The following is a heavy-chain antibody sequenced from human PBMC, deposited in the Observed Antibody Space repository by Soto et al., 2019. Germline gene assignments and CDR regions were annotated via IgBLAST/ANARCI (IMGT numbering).Heavy chain of an antibody. V-gene: IGHV3-23*01. CDR2: ITGSGGST. Sequence: EVQLLESGGGLVQPGGSLRLSCAASGFTFSSYGMTWVRQAPGKGLEWVSAITGSGGSTYYADSVQGRLTISRDNSKNTLYLQMSSLRAEDTAVYYCAKHFSPYADYPGYWGQGTLVTVSS. CDR3: AKHFSPYADYPGY. CDR1: GFTFSSYG. D-gene: IGHD4-17*01. J-gene: IGHJ4*02.